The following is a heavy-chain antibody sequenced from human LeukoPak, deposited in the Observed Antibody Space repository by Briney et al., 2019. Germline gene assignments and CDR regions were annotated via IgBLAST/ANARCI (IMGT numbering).Heavy chain of an antibody. J-gene: IGHJ4*02. V-gene: IGHV3-23*01. CDR1: GFTFSSYA. CDR3: AKDPDYYGSESYLNY. D-gene: IGHD3-10*01. Sequence: PGGSLRLSCAASGFTFSSYAMSWVRQAPGKGLEWVSAISGSAGSTHYADSVKGRFTISRDNSKNTLYLQMNGLRAEDTAVYYCAKDPDYYGSESYLNYWGQGTLVTVSS. CDR2: ISGSAGST.